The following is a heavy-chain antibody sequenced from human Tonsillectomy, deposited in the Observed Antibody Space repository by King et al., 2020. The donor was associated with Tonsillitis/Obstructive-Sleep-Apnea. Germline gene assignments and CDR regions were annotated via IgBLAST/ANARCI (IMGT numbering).Heavy chain of an antibody. CDR2: IYHSVST. V-gene: IGHV4-4*02. Sequence: MQLQESGPGLVKPSGTLSLTCAVSGGSISSSNWWSWVRQPPGKGLEWIGEIYHSVSTNYNPSLKSRVTISVDKSKNQFSLKLSSVTAADTAVYYCARGVTIFGVVIIQDYYYYMDVWGKGTTVTVSS. J-gene: IGHJ6*03. CDR3: ARGVTIFGVVIIQDYYYYMDV. D-gene: IGHD3-3*01. CDR1: GGSISSSNW.